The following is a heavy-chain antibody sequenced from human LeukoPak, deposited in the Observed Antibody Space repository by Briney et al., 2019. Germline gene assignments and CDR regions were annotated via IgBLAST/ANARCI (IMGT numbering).Heavy chain of an antibody. CDR2: ISGSGGST. CDR1: GFTFSSYA. Sequence: PGGSLRLSYAASGFTFSSYAMSWVRQAPGKGLEWVSAISGSGGSTYYADSVKGRFTISRDNSKNTLYLQMNSLRAEDTAVYYCAKVKSITMIIVVTSPFDYWGQGTLVTVSS. J-gene: IGHJ4*02. V-gene: IGHV3-23*01. CDR3: AKVKSITMIIVVTSPFDY. D-gene: IGHD3-22*01.